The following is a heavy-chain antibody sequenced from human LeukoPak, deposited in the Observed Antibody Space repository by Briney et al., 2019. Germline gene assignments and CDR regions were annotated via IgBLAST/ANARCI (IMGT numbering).Heavy chain of an antibody. Sequence: ASVKVSCKASGYTFTGYYMHWVRQAPGQGLEWMGWINPNSGGTNYAQKFQGRVTMTRDTSISTAYIELSRLRSDDTAVYYCARDLSIAARRVPTGYWGQGTLVTVSS. CDR2: INPNSGGT. CDR1: GYTFTGYY. V-gene: IGHV1-2*02. CDR3: ARDLSIAARRVPTGY. J-gene: IGHJ4*02. D-gene: IGHD6-6*01.